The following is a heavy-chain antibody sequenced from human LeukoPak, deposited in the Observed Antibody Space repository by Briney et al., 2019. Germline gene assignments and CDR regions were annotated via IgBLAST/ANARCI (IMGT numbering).Heavy chain of an antibody. J-gene: IGHJ6*02. Sequence: SETLSLTCTVSGGSISSYYWSWTRQPPGKGLEWIGYIYYSGSTNYNPSLKSRVTISVDTSKNQFSLKLSSVTAADTAVYYCARVAGKVYYYGMDVWGQGTTVTVSS. D-gene: IGHD6-13*01. CDR2: IYYSGST. CDR1: GGSISSYY. V-gene: IGHV4-59*01. CDR3: ARVAGKVYYYGMDV.